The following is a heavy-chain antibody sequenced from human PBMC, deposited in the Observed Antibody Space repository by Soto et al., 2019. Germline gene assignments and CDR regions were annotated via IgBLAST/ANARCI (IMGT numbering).Heavy chain of an antibody. CDR3: ARGSVVVARGATFFGY. V-gene: IGHV4-30-4*01. CDR2: SASIGNT. CDR1: GCSISNSDSF. D-gene: IGHD2-21*01. Sequence: QVPLQESGPGLVKPLQTLSLTCTVSGCSISNSDSFWSWIRQSPGKGLECIGYSASIGNTYYNPSLKSRAALVVATSKNRFLLVRTSAPSADTAGYYCARGSVVVARGATFFGYLLQGTLGTVSS. J-gene: IGHJ4*02.